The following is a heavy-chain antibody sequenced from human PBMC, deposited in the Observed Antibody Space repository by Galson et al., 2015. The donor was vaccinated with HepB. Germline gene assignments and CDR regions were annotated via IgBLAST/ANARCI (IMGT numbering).Heavy chain of an antibody. CDR1: GFTFSSYA. J-gene: IGHJ4*02. D-gene: IGHD1-26*01. Sequence: SLRLSCAASGFTFSSYAMSWVRQAPGKGLEWVSGISGSGGSTYYADSVKGRFTISRDNSKNTLYLQMNSLRAQDTAVYYCAKSKYGSYYDSVDFWGQGTLVTVSS. CDR3: AKSKYGSYYDSVDF. CDR2: ISGSGGST. V-gene: IGHV3-23*01.